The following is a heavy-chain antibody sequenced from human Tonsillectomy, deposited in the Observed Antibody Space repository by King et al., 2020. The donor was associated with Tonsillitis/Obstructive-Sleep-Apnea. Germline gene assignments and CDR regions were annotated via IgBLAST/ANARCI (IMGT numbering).Heavy chain of an antibody. J-gene: IGHJ4*02. D-gene: IGHD3-16*01. CDR1: GFTLRDYF. Sequence: VQLVESGGGLVKPGGSLRLSCVGSGFTLRDYFMTRVRQAPGKGLEWVSYITGSSSYTNYGDSMKGRFTISRDNAKNTLYLEMHSLRAKDTAVYYFARWGAAFDYWGQGTPVTVSS. V-gene: IGHV3-11*05. CDR2: ITGSSSYT. CDR3: ARWGAAFDY.